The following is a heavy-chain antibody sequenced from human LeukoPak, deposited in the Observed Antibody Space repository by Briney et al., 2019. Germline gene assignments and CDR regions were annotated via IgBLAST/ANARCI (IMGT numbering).Heavy chain of an antibody. V-gene: IGHV3-30*03. Sequence: GGSLRLSCAASGYTFSSYGMHWVRQAPGKGLEWVAVISYDGSNKYYADSVKGRFTISRDNSKNTLYLQMNSLRAEDTAVYYCALIAAAGYFDYWGQGTPVTVSS. CDR1: GYTFSSYG. D-gene: IGHD6-13*01. CDR2: ISYDGSNK. CDR3: ALIAAAGYFDY. J-gene: IGHJ4*02.